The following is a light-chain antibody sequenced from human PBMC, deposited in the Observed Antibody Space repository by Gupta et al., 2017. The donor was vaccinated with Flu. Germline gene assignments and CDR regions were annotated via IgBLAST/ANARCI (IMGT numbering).Light chain of an antibody. J-gene: IGLJ3*02. V-gene: IGLV2-14*03. CDR3: SSYSGSTTRVV. Sequence: QSALTQPASVSGSPGQSITISCTGTSSDVGGYNSVSWHQQHPGKAPKLIIYDVSNRPSGVSNRFSGSKSGNTASLTISGLQAEDEADYHCSSYSGSTTRVVFGGGTKLTVL. CDR2: DVS. CDR1: SSDVGGYNS.